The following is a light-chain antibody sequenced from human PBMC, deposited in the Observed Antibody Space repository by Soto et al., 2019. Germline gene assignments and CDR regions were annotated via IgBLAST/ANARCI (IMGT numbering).Light chain of an antibody. V-gene: IGKV3-20*01. CDR3: QYYCRSSRP. CDR1: QSVSSDY. CDR2: VNS. J-gene: IGKJ1*01. Sequence: EIVLTQSPGTLSLSPGERATLSCRAGQSVSSDYLSCDQQKPGQAPRLLIYVNSNRPTGIPDRFSGSGSRTYFTLTISRLEPQYFAVYYCQYYCRSSRPFAQRTNVEMK.